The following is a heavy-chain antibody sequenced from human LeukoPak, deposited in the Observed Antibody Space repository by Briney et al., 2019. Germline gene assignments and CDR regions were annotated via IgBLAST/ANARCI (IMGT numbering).Heavy chain of an antibody. CDR1: GFTFSNAW. CDR3: AKVSSGWYYFDY. D-gene: IGHD6-19*01. CDR2: ISDNSGST. V-gene: IGHV3-23*01. J-gene: IGHJ4*02. Sequence: GGSLRLSCAASGFTFSNAWMSWVRQAPGKGLEWVSTISDNSGSTYYADSVKGRFTTSRDNSKNTLYLQMNSLRAEDTAIYYCAKVSSGWYYFDYWGQGTLVTVSS.